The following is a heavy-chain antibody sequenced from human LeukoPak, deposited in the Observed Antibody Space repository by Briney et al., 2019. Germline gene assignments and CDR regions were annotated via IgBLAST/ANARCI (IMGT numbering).Heavy chain of an antibody. D-gene: IGHD6-19*01. Sequence: GGSLGLSCAASGFIVSNYYMSWVRQAPGKGLEWVSVIYSGGGTFYSDSVKGRFTISRDYSRNTLYLQMNSLRADDTAVYYCARDSSGPAFWGQGTPVTVSS. CDR3: ARDSSGPAF. V-gene: IGHV3-53*01. CDR1: GFIVSNYY. J-gene: IGHJ4*02. CDR2: IYSGGGT.